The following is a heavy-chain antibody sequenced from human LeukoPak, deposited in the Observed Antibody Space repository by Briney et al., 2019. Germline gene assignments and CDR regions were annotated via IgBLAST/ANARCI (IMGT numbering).Heavy chain of an antibody. V-gene: IGHV4-34*01. CDR2: ISHTGRS. CDR3: ASTMMTSSYYFDS. D-gene: IGHD3-22*01. CDR1: GGSLSVYH. J-gene: IGHJ4*02. Sequence: PSETLSLTCAVYGGSLSVYHWSWIRQAPGKGLEWIGDISHTGRSTYNSSLKSRLTMSIDTSRNQFSLRLSSVTAADTSIYFCASTMMTSSYYFDSWGQGTQVIVSS.